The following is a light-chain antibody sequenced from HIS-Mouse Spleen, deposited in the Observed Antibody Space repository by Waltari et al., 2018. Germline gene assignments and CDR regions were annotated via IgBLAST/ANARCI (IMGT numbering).Light chain of an antibody. CDR1: SSDVGGYNY. V-gene: IGLV2-14*03. CDR2: DVS. Sequence: QSALTQPASVSGSPGQSITISCTGTSSDVGGYNYVPWYQQHPGKAPILMIYDVSNRPSGVSNRFSGSKSGNTASLTISGLQAEDEADYYCSSYTSSSTEVFGGGTKLTVL. CDR3: SSYTSSSTEV. J-gene: IGLJ2*01.